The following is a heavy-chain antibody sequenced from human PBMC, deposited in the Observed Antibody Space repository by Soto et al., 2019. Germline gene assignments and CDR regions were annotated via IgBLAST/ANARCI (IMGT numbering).Heavy chain of an antibody. CDR1: GGSISSYY. Sequence: SETLSLTCTVSGGSISSYYWSWIRQPPGKGLEWIGYIYYSGSTNYNPSLKSRVTISVDTSKNQFSLKLSSVTAADTAVYYCARGSGITMVRGVTHGCWGQGTRVAVAS. J-gene: IGHJ4*02. CDR2: IYYSGST. D-gene: IGHD3-10*01. CDR3: ARGSGITMVRGVTHGC. V-gene: IGHV4-59*01.